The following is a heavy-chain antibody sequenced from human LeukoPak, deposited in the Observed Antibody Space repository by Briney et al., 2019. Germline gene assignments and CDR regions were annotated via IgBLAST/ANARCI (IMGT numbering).Heavy chain of an antibody. CDR3: ARDNGGKWELLGGLDY. V-gene: IGHV3-21*01. CDR1: GFTFSSYA. CDR2: ISTSSSYI. Sequence: PGGSPRLSCAASGFTFSSYAMSWVRQAPGKGLEWVSSISTSSSYIYYADSMKGRFTVFRDNARKSLYLQMNSLRADDTAVYYCARDNGGKWELLGGLDYWGQGTLVTVSS. D-gene: IGHD1-26*01. J-gene: IGHJ4*02.